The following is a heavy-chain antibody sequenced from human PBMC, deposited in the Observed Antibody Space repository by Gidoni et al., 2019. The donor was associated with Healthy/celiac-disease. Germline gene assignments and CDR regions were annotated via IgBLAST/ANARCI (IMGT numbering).Heavy chain of an antibody. V-gene: IGHV5-51*01. CDR3: ARLLGYSYGYVPRAARDYYFDY. D-gene: IGHD5-18*01. CDR2: IYPGDSDT. CDR1: GYSFTSYW. Sequence: EVQLVQSGAEVTKPGESLKISCKGSGYSFTSYWIGGVRQMPGKGLEWMGIIYPGDSDTRYSPSFQGQVTISADKSISTAYLQWSSLKASDTAMYYCARLLGYSYGYVPRAARDYYFDYWGQGTLVTVSS. J-gene: IGHJ4*02.